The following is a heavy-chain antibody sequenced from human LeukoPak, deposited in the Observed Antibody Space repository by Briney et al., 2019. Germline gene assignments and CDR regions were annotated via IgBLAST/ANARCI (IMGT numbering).Heavy chain of an antibody. CDR1: GFTFSSYS. J-gene: IGHJ4*02. Sequence: GGSLRLSCAASGFTFSSYSMNWVRQAPGKGLEWVSSISSSSSYIYYADSVKGRFTISRDNSKNTLYLQMNSLRAEDTAVYYCAKDVGLSGYYYYFDYWGQGALVTVSS. CDR3: AKDVGLSGYYYYFDY. V-gene: IGHV3-21*01. D-gene: IGHD3-22*01. CDR2: ISSSSSYI.